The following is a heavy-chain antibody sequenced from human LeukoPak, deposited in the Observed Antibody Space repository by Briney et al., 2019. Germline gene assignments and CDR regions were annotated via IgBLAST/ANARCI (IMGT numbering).Heavy chain of an antibody. J-gene: IGHJ4*01. CDR3: AYTLGWLSY. V-gene: IGHV3-74*01. Sequence: GGSLRLSCADSVFIFIKSLMHCGPQAPGKGLVWVSRINTDGSITTYADSVKGRFTISRDNAENTVYLQMNSLSAEDTAVYYYAYTLGWLSYWGHGTLVTVSS. CDR2: INTDGSIT. CDR1: VFIFIKSL. D-gene: IGHD3-10*01.